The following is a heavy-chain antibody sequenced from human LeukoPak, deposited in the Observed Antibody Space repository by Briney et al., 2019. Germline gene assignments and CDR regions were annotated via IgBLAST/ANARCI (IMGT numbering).Heavy chain of an antibody. CDR2: IYHNGST. CDR1: GYTLSSGYC. D-gene: IGHD3-22*01. V-gene: IGHV4-38-2*01. Sequence: PSETLSLTCAVSGYTLSSGYCHGWVRPPPGEGPGLSGSIYHNGSTYYNPSLKSRVTISVATSKYQCSLKLSSVTAADTAVDYGARLNSGYYIPWFDPWGEGTLVTVSS. J-gene: IGHJ5*02. CDR3: ARLNSGYYIPWFDP.